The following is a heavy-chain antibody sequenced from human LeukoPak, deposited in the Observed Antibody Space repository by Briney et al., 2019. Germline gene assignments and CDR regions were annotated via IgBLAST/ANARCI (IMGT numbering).Heavy chain of an antibody. CDR1: GFIVSSSY. J-gene: IGHJ4*02. V-gene: IGHV3-53*01. CDR2: IYSGGTT. Sequence: GGSLRLSCAVSGFIVSSSYISWVRQAPGKGLEWVSAIYSGGTTYYADSVKGRFTISRDNAKNSLYLQMNSLRAEDTAVYYCARDWAYCGGDCYLKEPDYFDYWGQGTLVTVSS. CDR3: ARDWAYCGGDCYLKEPDYFDY. D-gene: IGHD2-21*02.